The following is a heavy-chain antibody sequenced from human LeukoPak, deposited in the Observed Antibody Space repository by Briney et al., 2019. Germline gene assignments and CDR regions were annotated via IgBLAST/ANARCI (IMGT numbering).Heavy chain of an antibody. J-gene: IGHJ4*02. D-gene: IGHD5-24*01. V-gene: IGHV4-34*01. CDR2: INHSGST. CDR1: GGSISSYY. CDR3: ARGRGRWLQIVGYYFDY. Sequence: SETLSLTCTVSGGSISSYYWSWIRQPPGKGLEWIGEINHSGSTNYNPSLKSRVTISVDTSKNQFSLKLSSVTAADTAVYYCARGRGRWLQIVGYYFDYWGQGTLVTVSS.